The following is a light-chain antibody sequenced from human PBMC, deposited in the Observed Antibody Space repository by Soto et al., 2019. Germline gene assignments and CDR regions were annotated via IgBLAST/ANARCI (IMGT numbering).Light chain of an antibody. CDR3: QQRSNWPWT. CDR2: DAS. Sequence: EIVLTQSPATLSLSPGERATLSCRASQSVSSYLAWYQQKPGQAPRLLIYDASNWATGIPARFSGCGSGTDFTLTITSLEPEDFAFYYCQQRSNWPWTFGQGTKVEIK. CDR1: QSVSSY. V-gene: IGKV3-11*01. J-gene: IGKJ1*01.